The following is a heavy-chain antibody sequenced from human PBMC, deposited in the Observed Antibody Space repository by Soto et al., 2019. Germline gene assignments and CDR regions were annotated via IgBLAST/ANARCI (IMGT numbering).Heavy chain of an antibody. CDR3: ARDSSSLYYYYYYGMDV. Sequence: GGSLRLSCAASGFTFSSYAMHWVRQAPGKGLEWVAVISYDGSNKYYADSVKGRFTISRDNSKNTLYLQMNSLRAEDTAAYYCARDSSSLYYYYYYGMDVWGQGTTVTVSS. J-gene: IGHJ6*02. CDR2: ISYDGSNK. D-gene: IGHD6-6*01. V-gene: IGHV3-30-3*01. CDR1: GFTFSSYA.